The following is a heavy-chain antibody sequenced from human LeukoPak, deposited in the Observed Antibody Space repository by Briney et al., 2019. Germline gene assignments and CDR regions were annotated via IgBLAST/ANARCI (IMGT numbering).Heavy chain of an antibody. D-gene: IGHD3-10*01. V-gene: IGHV3-33*03. CDR1: GFTFRSHA. J-gene: IGHJ5*02. CDR3: AKGPNIYGSGTRSWLDP. CDR2: ISPDGSNK. Sequence: GGSLRLSCATSGFTFRSHAMHWVRQAPGKRLEWVAAISPDGSNKYYADSVKGRFTIFRDNSGNTLYVQMNNLKDEDTAVYYCAKGPNIYGSGTRSWLDPWGQGTLVTVSS.